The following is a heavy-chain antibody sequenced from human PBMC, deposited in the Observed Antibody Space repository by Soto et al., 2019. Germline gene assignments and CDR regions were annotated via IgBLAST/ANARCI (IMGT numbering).Heavy chain of an antibody. D-gene: IGHD5-12*01. CDR1: GFTFRSCA. CDR2: TSGSGGST. Sequence: EVQLLESGGGLVQPGGSLRLSCAASGFTFRSCAMSWVRQAPGKGLEWCSATSGSGGSTYYADSVKGRFTISRDKSINTLYLQMNSLRAEDTALYYCAKSKYSGYVLQDYWGQGTLVTVSS. CDR3: AKSKYSGYVLQDY. J-gene: IGHJ4*02. V-gene: IGHV3-23*01.